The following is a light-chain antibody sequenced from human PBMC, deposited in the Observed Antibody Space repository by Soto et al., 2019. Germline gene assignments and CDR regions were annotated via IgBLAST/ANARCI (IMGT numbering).Light chain of an antibody. CDR1: RGISSY. CDR3: QQYEHLPLT. J-gene: IGKJ4*01. V-gene: IGKV1-9*01. Sequence: DIQLTQSPSFLSASVGDRVTITCRASRGISSYLAWYQQKPGKAPKLLIYAASRLQGGVPLRFSGSGSGTDFTFTINSLQPEDIATYYCQQYEHLPLTVGGGTKV. CDR2: AAS.